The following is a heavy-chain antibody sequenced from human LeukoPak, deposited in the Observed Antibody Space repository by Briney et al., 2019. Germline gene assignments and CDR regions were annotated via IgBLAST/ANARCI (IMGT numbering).Heavy chain of an antibody. J-gene: IGHJ4*02. CDR1: GFTFSSYA. CDR3: AKDTVAAVAVPY. V-gene: IGHV3-30*04. CDR2: ISYDGSNK. Sequence: GGSLRLSCAASGFTFSSYAMHWVRQAPGKGLEWVAVISYDGSNKYYADSVKGRFTISRDNSKSTLYLQMNSLRAEDTAVYYCAKDTVAAVAVPYWGQGTLVTVSS. D-gene: IGHD6-19*01.